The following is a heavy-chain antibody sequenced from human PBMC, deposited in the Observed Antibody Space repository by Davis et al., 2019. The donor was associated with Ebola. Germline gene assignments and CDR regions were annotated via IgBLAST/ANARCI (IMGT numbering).Heavy chain of an antibody. CDR3: ARAFRAFGGVIVIGL. CDR2: IIPILGIA. Sequence: SVKVSCKASGGTFSSYTISWVRQAPGQGLEWMGRIIPILGIANYAQKFQGRVTITADKSTSTAYMELSSLRSEDTAVYYCARAFRAFGGVIVIGLWGQGTLVTVSS. D-gene: IGHD3-16*02. J-gene: IGHJ5*02. CDR1: GGTFSSYT. V-gene: IGHV1-69*02.